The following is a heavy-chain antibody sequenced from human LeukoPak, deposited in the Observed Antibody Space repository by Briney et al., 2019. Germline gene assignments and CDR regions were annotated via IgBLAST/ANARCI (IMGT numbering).Heavy chain of an antibody. CDR1: GGTFSGDA. D-gene: IGHD2-2*01. Sequence: SVKVSCKASGGTFSGDAINWVRQAPGQGLEWMGGIIPIFGTANYAQKFQDRVMITADESTSTAYMELSSLRSEDTAIYYCASRLYCSNTRCRNFPFAYWGQGTLVTVSS. V-gene: IGHV1-69*13. J-gene: IGHJ4*02. CDR2: IIPIFGTA. CDR3: ASRLYCSNTRCRNFPFAY.